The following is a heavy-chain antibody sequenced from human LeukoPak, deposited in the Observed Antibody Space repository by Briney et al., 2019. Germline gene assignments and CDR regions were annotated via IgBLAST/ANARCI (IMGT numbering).Heavy chain of an antibody. Sequence: ASVKVSCKASGYTFTDYYMHWVRQAPGQGLEWVGRINPNSGGTNYAQKFQGRVTMTRDTPISTAYMDLSSLRSDDTAAYYCTRSTGHYFDYWGQGILVTVSS. CDR3: TRSTGHYFDY. D-gene: IGHD2-8*02. CDR2: INPNSGGT. CDR1: GYTFTDYY. V-gene: IGHV1-2*06. J-gene: IGHJ4*02.